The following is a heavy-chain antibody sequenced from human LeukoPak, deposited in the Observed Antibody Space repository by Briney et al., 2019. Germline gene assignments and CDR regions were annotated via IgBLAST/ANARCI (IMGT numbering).Heavy chain of an antibody. CDR2: IVVGRANT. D-gene: IGHD2-15*01. J-gene: IGHJ3*02. Sequence: SVKVSCKASGFTFTSSAMQWVRQARGRRLEWIGWIVVGRANTDYAQKFQERVTITRDMSTSTVSMEVSSLRSEDTAVYYCATDQSGGYFNDAFDIWGQGTMVTVSS. CDR3: ATDQSGGYFNDAFDI. V-gene: IGHV1-58*02. CDR1: GFTFTSSA.